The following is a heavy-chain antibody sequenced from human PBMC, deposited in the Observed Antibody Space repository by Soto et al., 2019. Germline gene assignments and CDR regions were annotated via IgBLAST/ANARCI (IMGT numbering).Heavy chain of an antibody. CDR3: ARALTSAATPTYYYYYMDV. V-gene: IGHV4-59*01. J-gene: IGHJ6*03. D-gene: IGHD2-15*01. Sequence: SETLSLTCTVSGGSISSYYWSWIRQPPGKGLEWIGYIYYSGSTNYNPSLKSRITISVDTSKNQFSLKLSSVTAADTAVYYCARALTSAATPTYYYYYMDVWGKGTTVTVSS. CDR1: GGSISSYY. CDR2: IYYSGST.